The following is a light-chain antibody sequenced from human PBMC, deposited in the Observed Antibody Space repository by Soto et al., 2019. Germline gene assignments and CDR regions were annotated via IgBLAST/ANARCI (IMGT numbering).Light chain of an antibody. CDR1: TGAVTSGHY. V-gene: IGLV7-46*01. CDR3: LLSYGGARLV. J-gene: IGLJ2*01. Sequence: QTVVTQEPSLTVSPGGTVTLTCSSSTGAVTSGHYPYWFQQKPGQAPTTLIYDTDTKHSWTPARFSGSLLGGKAALTLSGAQPEDEAEYYCLLSYGGARLVFGGGTKLTVL. CDR2: DTD.